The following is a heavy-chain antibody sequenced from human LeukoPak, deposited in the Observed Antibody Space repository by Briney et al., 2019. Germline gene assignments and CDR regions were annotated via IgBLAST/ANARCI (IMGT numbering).Heavy chain of an antibody. J-gene: IGHJ4*02. CDR3: VKDRGIAAALYYFDY. CDR2: ISSNGGST. Sequence: PEGSLRLSCSASGFTFSSYAMHWVRQAPGKGLEYVSAISSNGGSTYYADSVKGRFTISRDNSKNTLYLQMSSLRAEDTAVYYCVKDRGIAAALYYFDYWGQGTLVTVSS. CDR1: GFTFSSYA. D-gene: IGHD6-13*01. V-gene: IGHV3-64D*09.